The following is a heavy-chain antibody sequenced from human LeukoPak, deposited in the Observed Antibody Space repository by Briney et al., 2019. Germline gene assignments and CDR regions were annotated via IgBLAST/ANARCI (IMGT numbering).Heavy chain of an antibody. CDR1: GFTFRIYA. CDR2: LSGRGGST. CDR3: AKEGVRFDSSDYYPRGILAY. Sequence: GGSLRLFCGASGFTFRIYAMNWARQVPGKGLEGVSGLSGRGGSTNCTESVKGRFTISRDNYKNTLYLQMNSLRVEDTDVYYCAKEGVRFDSSDYYPRGILAYWGQGTLVTVSS. J-gene: IGHJ4*02. D-gene: IGHD3-22*01. V-gene: IGHV3-23*01.